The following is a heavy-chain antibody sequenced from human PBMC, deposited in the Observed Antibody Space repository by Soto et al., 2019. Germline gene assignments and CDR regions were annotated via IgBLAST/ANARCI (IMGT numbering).Heavy chain of an antibody. CDR2: INPNTGGT. V-gene: IGHV1-2*02. CDR3: ATLRYSYDGLDV. CDR1: CYTFTSYG. J-gene: IGHJ6*02. Sequence: SVKVSCKASCYTFTSYGISLLRQAPGQGLEWMGWINPNTGGTEYAQNFQGRVTMTRDTSISTAYMELSRLRSADTAVYYCATLRYSYDGLDVWGQGTTVTVSS.